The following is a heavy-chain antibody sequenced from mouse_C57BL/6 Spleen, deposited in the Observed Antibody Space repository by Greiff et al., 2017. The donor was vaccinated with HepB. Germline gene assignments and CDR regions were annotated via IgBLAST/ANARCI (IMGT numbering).Heavy chain of an antibody. V-gene: IGHV14-4*01. CDR2: IYPENGDT. Sequence: EVQLQQSGAELVRPGASVKLSCTASGYNFKDDYMHWVKQRPEQGLEWIGRIYPENGDTEYASKFQGKATITADTSSNTAYLQLSSLTSEDTAVYYYTAWYDGSSYVDYWGQGTTLTVSS. CDR1: GYNFKDDY. J-gene: IGHJ2*01. D-gene: IGHD1-1*01. CDR3: TAWYDGSSYVDY.